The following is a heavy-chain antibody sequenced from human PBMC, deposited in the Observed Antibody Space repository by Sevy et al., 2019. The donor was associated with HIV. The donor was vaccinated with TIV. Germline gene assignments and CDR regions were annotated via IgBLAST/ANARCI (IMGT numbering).Heavy chain of an antibody. J-gene: IGHJ3*02. Sequence: GGSLRLSCAASGFTFSSYAMSWVRQAPGKGLEWVSAISGSGGSTHYADSVKGRFTMSRDNSKNTLYLQMNSLRAEDTAVYHCAKGEVQLWLSGAFDIWGQGTMVTVSS. D-gene: IGHD5-18*01. CDR1: GFTFSSYA. CDR2: ISGSGGST. V-gene: IGHV3-23*01. CDR3: AKGEVQLWLSGAFDI.